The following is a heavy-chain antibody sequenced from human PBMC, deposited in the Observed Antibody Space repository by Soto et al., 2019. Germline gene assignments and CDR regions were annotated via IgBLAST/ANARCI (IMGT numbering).Heavy chain of an antibody. Sequence: ASAKVSCKASGYTFTSYAMHWVRQAPGQRLEWMGWINAGNGNTKYSQKLQGRVTITRDTCASTAYMELSSLRSEDTAVYYCAKDGLHKPKGWLDPWGQGALATV. V-gene: IGHV1-3*01. CDR2: INAGNGNT. CDR1: GYTFTSYA. D-gene: IGHD4-4*01. J-gene: IGHJ5*02. CDR3: AKDGLHKPKGWLDP.